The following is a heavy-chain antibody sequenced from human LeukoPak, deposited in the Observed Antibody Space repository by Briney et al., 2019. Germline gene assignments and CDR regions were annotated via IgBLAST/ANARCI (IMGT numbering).Heavy chain of an antibody. CDR2: INHSGST. CDR1: GGSFSGYY. V-gene: IGHV4-34*01. J-gene: IGHJ4*02. CDR3: ARGFGIYCGCDCYPWYFDY. Sequence: SETLSLTCAVYGGSFSGYYWSWIRQPPGKGLEWIGEINHSGSTNYNPSLKSRVTISVDTSKNQFSLKLSSVTAADTAVYYCARGFGIYCGCDCYPWYFDYWGQGTLVTVSS. D-gene: IGHD2-21*02.